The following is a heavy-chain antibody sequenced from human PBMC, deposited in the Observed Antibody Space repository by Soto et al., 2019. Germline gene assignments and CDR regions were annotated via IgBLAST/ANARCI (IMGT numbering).Heavy chain of an antibody. CDR1: GGSISSYY. CDR2: IYYSGST. Sequence: QVQLQESGPGLVKPSETLSLTCTVSGGSISSYYWSWIRQPPGKGLEWIGYIYYSGSTNYYPSRERRVPMSIVTSRNQFSLKLSSVTAADTAVYYCVRGSAANVYWGQGTLVTVSS. V-gene: IGHV4-59*01. D-gene: IGHD2-15*01. CDR3: VRGSAANVY. J-gene: IGHJ4*02.